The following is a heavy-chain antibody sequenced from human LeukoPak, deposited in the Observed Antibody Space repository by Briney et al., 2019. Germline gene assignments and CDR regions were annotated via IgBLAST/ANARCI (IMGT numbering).Heavy chain of an antibody. D-gene: IGHD3-3*01. CDR1: GFSLSAYN. J-gene: IGHJ4*02. Sequence: GGSLRLSCEGSGFSLSAYNMNWVRQAPGKGLESVSYISSSSATIFYADSVKGRFTISRDNAKNSLYLQMNSLRAEDTAVYYCARGFRRYFDYWGQGTLVTVSS. CDR3: ARGFRRYFDY. V-gene: IGHV3-48*01. CDR2: ISSSSATI.